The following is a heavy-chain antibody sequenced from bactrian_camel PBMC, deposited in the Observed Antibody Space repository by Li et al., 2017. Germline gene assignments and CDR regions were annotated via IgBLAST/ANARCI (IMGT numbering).Heavy chain of an antibody. J-gene: IGHJ4*01. D-gene: IGHD3*01. CDR1: GASGATFSSLS. V-gene: IGHV3S40*01. Sequence: VQLVESGGGSGQAGGTLTLSCAASGASGATFSSLSMGWFRQVPGREREGVAASYIRGMSTVYADSVKGRFTISHDKAENTVHLQMRDLEPDDTAMYYCAADETWEPPGPWGAKAVPGPLLVGRYKFWGQGTQVTVS. CDR3: AADETWEPPGPWGAKAVPGPLLVGRYKF. CDR2: SYIRGMST.